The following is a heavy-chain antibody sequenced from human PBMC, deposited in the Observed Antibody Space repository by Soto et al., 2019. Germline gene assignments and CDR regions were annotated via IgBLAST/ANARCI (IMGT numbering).Heavy chain of an antibody. V-gene: IGHV3-33*06. CDR1: GFIFINFG. D-gene: IGHD6-6*01. CDR3: AKGLRSVLAY. CDR2: ISSDEKIK. J-gene: IGHJ4*02. Sequence: GGSLRLSCVASGFIFINFGVPGVRKAPGKGLEWVAVISSDEKIKQYADSVRGRFAISRDNSKNTLYLQMTSLRAEDTAIYYCAKGLRSVLAYWGQGTLVTVSS.